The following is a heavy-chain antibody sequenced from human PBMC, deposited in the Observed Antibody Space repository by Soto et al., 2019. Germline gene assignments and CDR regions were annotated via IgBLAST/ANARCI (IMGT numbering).Heavy chain of an antibody. CDR3: ARLHRDYYYMDV. CDR2: IIPILGIG. Sequence: QVQLVQSGAEVKKPGSSVKVSCKASGGTFSSYTISWVRQAPGQGLEWMGRIIPILGIGNYAQKFQGRVTITADKSTSTAYMELVSLRSEDTAVYYCARLHRDYYYMDVWGKGTTVTVSS. J-gene: IGHJ6*03. D-gene: IGHD3-10*01. CDR1: GGTFSSYT. V-gene: IGHV1-69*02.